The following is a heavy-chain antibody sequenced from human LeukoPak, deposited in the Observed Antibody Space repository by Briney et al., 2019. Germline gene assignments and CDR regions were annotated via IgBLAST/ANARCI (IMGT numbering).Heavy chain of an antibody. CDR1: GDSVSSNSAA. CDR2: TYYRSKWYS. CDR3: ARGVYMAAAQYGY. V-gene: IGHV6-1*01. Sequence: SQTLSLTCAISGDSVSSNSAAWNWIRHSPSGGLEWLGRTYYRSKWYSDYAVSVKSRIIINPDTSKNQFSLKLSSVTAADTAVYYCARGVYMAAAQYGYWGQGTLVTVSS. D-gene: IGHD6-13*01. J-gene: IGHJ4*02.